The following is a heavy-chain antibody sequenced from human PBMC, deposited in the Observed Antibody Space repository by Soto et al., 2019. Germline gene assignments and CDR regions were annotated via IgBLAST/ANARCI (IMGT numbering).Heavy chain of an antibody. CDR3: ARQPGYDGILTGYSTYYFVY. Sequence: SETLSLTCTVSGGSISNSRYYWAWIRQPPGKGLEWIGSIYHTGNTYYNPSLRSRVTISVDTSKNQFSLKLSSVTAADTAVYYCARQPGYDGILTGYSTYYFVYWGKGTPVTVDS. D-gene: IGHD3-9*01. V-gene: IGHV4-39*01. CDR1: GGSISNSRYY. J-gene: IGHJ4*02. CDR2: IYHTGNT.